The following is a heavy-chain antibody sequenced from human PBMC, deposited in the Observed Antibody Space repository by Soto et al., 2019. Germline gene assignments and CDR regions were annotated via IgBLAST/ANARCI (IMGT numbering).Heavy chain of an antibody. J-gene: IGHJ4*02. CDR1: GFTFSSYG. V-gene: IGHV3-33*01. Sequence: PGGSLRLSCAASGFTFSSYGMHWVRQAPGKGLEWVAVIWYDGSNKYYADSVKGRFTISRDNSKNTLYLQMNSLRAEDTAVYYCASHIVATIFGYWGQGTLVTVSS. CDR3: ASHIVATIFGY. D-gene: IGHD5-12*01. CDR2: IWYDGSNK.